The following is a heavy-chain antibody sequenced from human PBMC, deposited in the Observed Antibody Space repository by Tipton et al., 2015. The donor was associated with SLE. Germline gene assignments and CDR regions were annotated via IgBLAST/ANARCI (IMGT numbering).Heavy chain of an antibody. J-gene: IGHJ4*02. CDR3: ARASGGLLPFDY. D-gene: IGHD3-22*01. CDR1: GGSISSYY. CDR2: IYYSGST. V-gene: IGHV4-59*01. Sequence: TLSLTCTVSGGSISSYYWSWIRQPPGKGLEWIGHIYYSGSTNYNPSLKSRVTISVDTSKNQFSLKLSSVTAADTAVYYCARASGGLLPFDYWGQGTLVTVSS.